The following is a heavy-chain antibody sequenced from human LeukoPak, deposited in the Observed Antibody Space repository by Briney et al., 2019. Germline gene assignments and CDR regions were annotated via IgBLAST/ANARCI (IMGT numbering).Heavy chain of an antibody. CDR1: GFTFGAYA. J-gene: IGHJ4*02. CDR2: ISYDGNNE. Sequence: PGGSLRLSCAASGFTFGAYAMHWVRQSPGKGLEWVALISYDGNNEWYADSVKGRFTVSRDNAKNSLYLQMNNLRAEDTAVYYCARDRRYFDTGGLGGPDYWGQGTLVTVSS. D-gene: IGHD2-8*02. V-gene: IGHV3-30*04. CDR3: ARDRRYFDTGGLGGPDY.